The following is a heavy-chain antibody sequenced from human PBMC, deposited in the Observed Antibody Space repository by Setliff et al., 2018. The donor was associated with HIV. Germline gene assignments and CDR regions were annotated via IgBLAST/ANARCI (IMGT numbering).Heavy chain of an antibody. J-gene: IGHJ4*02. V-gene: IGHV1-69-2*01. D-gene: IGHD2-15*01. CDR1: GYTFTGYY. Sequence: GASVKVSCKASGYTFTGYYMHWVQQAPGKGLEWMGRVDPEDDKTIYAEKFQGRVTMTTATSSDTAYLYLSSLRSEDTAVYYCVTGEGLRFWGQGTLVTVSS. CDR3: VTGEGLRF. CDR2: VDPEDDKT.